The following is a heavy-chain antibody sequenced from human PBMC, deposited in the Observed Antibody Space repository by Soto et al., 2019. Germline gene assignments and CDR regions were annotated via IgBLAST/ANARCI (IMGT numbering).Heavy chain of an antibody. V-gene: IGHV1-18*01. Sequence: QVQLEQSGAEVKKPGASVKLSCKASGYTYTSHDVIWVRQAPGQGLEWMGWISTYNGDTRYALKLQGRVTMTSDTSATTAYLELRSLTPDDTALYCCAREAEQFSDLSHWGQGTLVTVSS. CDR3: AREAEQFSDLSH. D-gene: IGHD3-3*01. CDR1: GYTYTSHD. J-gene: IGHJ4*02. CDR2: ISTYNGDT.